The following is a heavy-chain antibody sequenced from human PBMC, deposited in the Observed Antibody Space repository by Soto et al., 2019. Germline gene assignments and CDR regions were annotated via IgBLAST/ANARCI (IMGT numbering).Heavy chain of an antibody. Sequence: SLRLSCFASVFIFEDYDMHWVRQVPGKGLEWVSSITSNSDAIKYADSVKGRFTLSRDNAKNSMYLEMNSLRVEDTAFYFCVKGTFSRSKVIFDYWGQGTLVTVSS. V-gene: IGHV3-9*01. CDR2: ITSNSDAI. CDR1: VFIFEDYD. CDR3: VKGTFSRSKVIFDY. J-gene: IGHJ4*02. D-gene: IGHD2-21*01.